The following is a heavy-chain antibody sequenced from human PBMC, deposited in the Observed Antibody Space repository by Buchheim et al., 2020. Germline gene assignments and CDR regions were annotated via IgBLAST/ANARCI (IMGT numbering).Heavy chain of an antibody. CDR3: AKEAGTGNWFDP. V-gene: IGHV3-30*18. D-gene: IGHD1-1*01. Sequence: QVQLVESGGGVVQPGRSLRLSCAASGFTFSSYGMHWVRQAPGKGLEWVAVISYDGSNKYYADSVKGRFTISRDNSKNTLYLQMNSLRAEDTAVYYCAKEAGTGNWFDPWGQGTL. J-gene: IGHJ5*02. CDR2: ISYDGSNK. CDR1: GFTFSSYG.